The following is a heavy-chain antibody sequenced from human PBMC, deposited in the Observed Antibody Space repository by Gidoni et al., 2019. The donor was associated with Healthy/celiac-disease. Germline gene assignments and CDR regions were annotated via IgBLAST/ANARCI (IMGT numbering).Heavy chain of an antibody. D-gene: IGHD3-3*01. CDR1: GYTLPELS. Sequence: QVQLVQSGAEVKKPGASVKVSCKVSGYTLPELSMHWVRQAPGKGLEWMGGFDPEDGETIYAQKFQGRVTMTEDTSTDTAYMELSSLRSEDTAVYYCATAGKGRFESRITIFGVVNYWGQGTLVTVSS. CDR3: ATAGKGRFESRITIFGVVNY. J-gene: IGHJ4*02. CDR2: FDPEDGET. V-gene: IGHV1-24*01.